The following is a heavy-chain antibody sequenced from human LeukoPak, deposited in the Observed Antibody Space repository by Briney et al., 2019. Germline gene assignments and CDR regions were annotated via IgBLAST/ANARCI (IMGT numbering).Heavy chain of an antibody. CDR1: GGSISSYY. V-gene: IGHV4-59*01. J-gene: IGHJ4*02. D-gene: IGHD1-20*01. Sequence: PSETLSLTCTVSGGSISSYYWSWIRQPPGKGLEWIGYIYYSGSTNYNPSLKSRVTISVDTSKNQFSLKLSSVTAADTAVYYCARANWNVGVLFDYWGQGTLVTVSS. CDR3: ARANWNVGVLFDY. CDR2: IYYSGST.